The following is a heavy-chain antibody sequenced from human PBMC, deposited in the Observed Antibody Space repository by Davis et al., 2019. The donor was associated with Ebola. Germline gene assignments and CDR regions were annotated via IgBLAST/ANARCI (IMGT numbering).Heavy chain of an antibody. Sequence: AASAMVFCNAAGYTFTSYAMHWVRHAPGQRLEWMGWINAGNGNTKYSQKFQGRVTITRDTSASTAYMELSSLRSEDTAVYYCARGITMVQGVIGYWGQGTLVTVSS. CDR1: GYTFTSYA. D-gene: IGHD3-10*01. CDR3: ARGITMVQGVIGY. J-gene: IGHJ4*02. V-gene: IGHV1-3*01. CDR2: INAGNGNT.